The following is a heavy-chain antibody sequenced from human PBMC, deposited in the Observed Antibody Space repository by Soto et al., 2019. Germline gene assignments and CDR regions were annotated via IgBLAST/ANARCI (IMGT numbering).Heavy chain of an antibody. J-gene: IGHJ4*02. V-gene: IGHV3-30*18. D-gene: IGHD3-9*01. CDR2: ISYDGSNK. CDR1: GFTFSSYG. CDR3: AKSLRYFDWLFQGPDY. Sequence: PGGSLRLSCAASGFTFSSYGMHWVRQAPGKGLEWVAVISYDGSNKYYADSVKGRFTISRDNSKNTLYLQMNSLRAEDTAVYYCAKSLRYFDWLFQGPDYWGQGTLVTVSS.